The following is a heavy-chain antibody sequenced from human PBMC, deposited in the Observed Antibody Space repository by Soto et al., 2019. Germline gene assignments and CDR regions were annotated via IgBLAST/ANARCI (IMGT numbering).Heavy chain of an antibody. V-gene: IGHV1-18*04. J-gene: IGHJ4*02. CDR1: GYTFTSYG. D-gene: IGHD6-6*01. CDR2: ISAYNGNT. Sequence: ASVKVSCKASGYTFTSYGISWVRQAPGQGLEWMGWISAYNGNTNYAQKLQGRVTMTTVTSTSTAYMELRSLRSDDTAVYYCARVSIAARPTPFDYWGQGTLVTVSS. CDR3: ARVSIAARPTPFDY.